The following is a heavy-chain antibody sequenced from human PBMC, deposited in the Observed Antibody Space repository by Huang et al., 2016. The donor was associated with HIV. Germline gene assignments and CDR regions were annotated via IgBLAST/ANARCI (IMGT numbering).Heavy chain of an antibody. CDR2: VNDSGAN. CDR1: GGSFTGNY. Sequence: QMQLQQRGAGLLKPSETLSLTCGVSGGSFTGNYLTWIRQAPGKGLEWIGEVNDSGANNNNPALNGRGTISIDKSSRELALNLSSVTAADTAVYYCARQWTILEWLLGLDVWGQGTTVSVSS. J-gene: IGHJ6*02. V-gene: IGHV4-34*02. D-gene: IGHD3-3*01. CDR3: ARQWTILEWLLGLDV.